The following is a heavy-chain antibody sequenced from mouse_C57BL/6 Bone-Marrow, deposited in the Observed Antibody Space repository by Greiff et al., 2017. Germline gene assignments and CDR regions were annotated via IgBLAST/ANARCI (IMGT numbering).Heavy chain of an antibody. V-gene: IGHV1-82*01. J-gene: IGHJ2*01. D-gene: IGHD2-14*01. Sequence: VQLQQSGPELVKPGASVKISCTASGYAFSSSWLHWVQPRPGKGLEWIGRIYHGDGDTNYNGRFKGKATLTADKSSSTAYMQLSSLTSEDSAVYFCAGADIGDYWGQGTTLTVSS. CDR3: AGADIGDY. CDR2: IYHGDGDT. CDR1: GYAFSSSW.